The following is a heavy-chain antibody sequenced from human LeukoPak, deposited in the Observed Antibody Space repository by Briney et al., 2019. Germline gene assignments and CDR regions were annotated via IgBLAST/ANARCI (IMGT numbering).Heavy chain of an antibody. V-gene: IGHV1-18*01. J-gene: IGHJ5*02. CDR1: GYTFTNYG. D-gene: IGHD2-2*01. CDR3: ARDASSIWPEYNWFDP. Sequence: ASVKVSCKASGYTFTNYGIIWVRQAPGQGLEWMGWISPYNGDTNYAQKVQGRVTMTTDTSTSTAYMELTSLTSDDTAVYYCARDASSIWPEYNWFDPWGQGTLVTVSS. CDR2: ISPYNGDT.